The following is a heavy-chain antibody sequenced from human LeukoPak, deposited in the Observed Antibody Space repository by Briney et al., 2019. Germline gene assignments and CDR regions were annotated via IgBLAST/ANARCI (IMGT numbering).Heavy chain of an antibody. Sequence: PGRSLRLSCAASGFTLSSYAMHWVRQAPGKGLEWVAVISYDGSNKYYADSVKGRFTISRDNSKNTLYLQMNSLRAEDTAVYYCARDVAYYYGSGSYSIDYWGQGTLVTVSS. CDR1: GFTLSSYA. CDR3: ARDVAYYYGSGSYSIDY. CDR2: ISYDGSNK. D-gene: IGHD3-10*01. V-gene: IGHV3-30*04. J-gene: IGHJ4*02.